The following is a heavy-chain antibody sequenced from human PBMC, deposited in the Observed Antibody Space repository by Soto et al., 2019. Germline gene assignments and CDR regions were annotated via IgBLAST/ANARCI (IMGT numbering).Heavy chain of an antibody. J-gene: IGHJ4*02. V-gene: IGHV1-69*12. CDR1: GGAFSSYA. CDR3: ARGHGPHEPHYFDY. CDR2: IIPIFGTA. Sequence: QVQLVQSGAEVKKPGSSVKVSCEASGGAFSSYAISWVRQAPGQGLEWMGGIIPIFGTANYAQKFQGRVTITADESTSTAYMELSSLRSEDTAVYYCARGHGPHEPHYFDYWGQGTLVTVSS.